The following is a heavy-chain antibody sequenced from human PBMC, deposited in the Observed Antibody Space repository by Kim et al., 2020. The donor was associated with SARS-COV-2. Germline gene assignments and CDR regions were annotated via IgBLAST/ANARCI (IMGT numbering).Heavy chain of an antibody. Sequence: SETLSLTCTVSGGSISSYYWSWIRQPAGKGLEWIGRIYTSGSTNYNPSLKSRVTMSVDTSKNQFSLKLSSVTAADTAVYYCARDDGGALTVGPDFGVVGGFDYWGQGTLVTVSS. CDR1: GGSISSYY. CDR2: IYTSGST. V-gene: IGHV4-4*07. CDR3: ARDDGGALTVGPDFGVVGGFDY. D-gene: IGHD3-3*01. J-gene: IGHJ4*02.